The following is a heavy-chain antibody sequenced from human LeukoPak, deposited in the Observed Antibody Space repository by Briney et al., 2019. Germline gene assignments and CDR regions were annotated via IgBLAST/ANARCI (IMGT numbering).Heavy chain of an antibody. CDR3: ARASYTTTWHHLGS. D-gene: IGHD3-16*01. CDR1: GFTFSSYA. J-gene: IGHJ4*02. Sequence: GGSLRLSCAASGFTFSSYAMHWVRQAPRKGLEYVSSISSNGVNTYYANSVKGRFTISRDNSKNTLYLQMGSLRAEDMAVYYCARASYTTTWHHLGSWGQGTLVTVSS. V-gene: IGHV3-64*01. CDR2: ISSNGVNT.